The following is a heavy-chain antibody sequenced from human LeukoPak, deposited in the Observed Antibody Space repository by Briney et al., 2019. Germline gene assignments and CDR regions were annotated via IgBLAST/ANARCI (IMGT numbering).Heavy chain of an antibody. CDR3: AKIDSCGSGSPYPNGAFDI. CDR1: GFTFSSYG. V-gene: IGHV3-21*01. CDR2: ISSSSGSI. D-gene: IGHD3-10*01. J-gene: IGHJ3*02. Sequence: GGSLRLSCAASGFTFSSYGMNWVRQTPGKGLEWVSFISSSSGSIYYAHSVKGRFTISRDNAKNSLHLHMDSLRVEDTAVYYCAKIDSCGSGSPYPNGAFDIWGQGTMVTVSS.